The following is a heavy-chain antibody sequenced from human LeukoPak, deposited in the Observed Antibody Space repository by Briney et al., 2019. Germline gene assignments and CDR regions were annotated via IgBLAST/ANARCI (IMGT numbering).Heavy chain of an antibody. J-gene: IGHJ5*02. V-gene: IGHV6-1*01. CDR2: TYYRSKWYT. Sequence: SQTLSLTCALSGDSVSSNSAAWNWIRQSPSRGLEWLGRTYYRSKWYTDYALSVKSRITINPDTSKNQFSLQLNSVTPEDTAVYYCARTISAPGNNWFDPWGQGTPVTVSS. CDR3: ARTISAPGNNWFDP. D-gene: IGHD6-13*01. CDR1: GDSVSSNSAA.